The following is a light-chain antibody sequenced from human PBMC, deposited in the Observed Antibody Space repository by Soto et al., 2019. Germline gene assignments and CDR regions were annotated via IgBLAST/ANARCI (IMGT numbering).Light chain of an antibody. Sequence: QSVLTQPPSVSVAPGQRVTISCTGSSSNIGAGYDLHWYQQLPGTAPKLLIYGNSNRPSGVPDRFSGSKSGTSASLAITGLQAEDEADYYCQSYDSSLSAYVFGTGTKVTVL. CDR2: GNS. CDR3: QSYDSSLSAYV. CDR1: SSNIGAGYD. J-gene: IGLJ1*01. V-gene: IGLV1-40*01.